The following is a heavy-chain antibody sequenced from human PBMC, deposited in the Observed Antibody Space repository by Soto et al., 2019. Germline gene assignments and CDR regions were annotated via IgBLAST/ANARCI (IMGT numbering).Heavy chain of an antibody. J-gene: IGHJ5*02. CDR3: ARGQDGVVVVAAENNWFDP. CDR1: GYTFTSYD. V-gene: IGHV1-8*01. Sequence: ASVKVSCKASGYTFTSYDINWVRQATGQGLEWMGWMNPNSGNTGYAQKFQGRVTMTRNTSISTAYMELSSLRSEDMAVYYCARGQDGVVVVAAENNWFDPWGQGTLVTVS. CDR2: MNPNSGNT. D-gene: IGHD2-15*01.